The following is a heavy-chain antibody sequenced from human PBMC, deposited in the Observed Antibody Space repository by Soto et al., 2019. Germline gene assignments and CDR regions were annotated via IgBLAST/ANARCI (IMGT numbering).Heavy chain of an antibody. V-gene: IGHV1-18*01. Sequence: ASVKVSFKASGYMFISYGINWVRQAPGQGLEWMGWISAYNGNIKYAQNLQGRVTMTTDTSTSTAYMEMRSLRSDDTAVYYCVRDLDGSGSYYTDYWGPGTLVTVSS. CDR1: GYMFISYG. CDR2: ISAYNGNI. D-gene: IGHD3-10*01. J-gene: IGHJ4*02. CDR3: VRDLDGSGSYYTDY.